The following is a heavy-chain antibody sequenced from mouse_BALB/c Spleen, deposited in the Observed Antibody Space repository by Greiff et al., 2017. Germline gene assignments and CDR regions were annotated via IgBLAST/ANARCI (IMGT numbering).Heavy chain of an antibody. CDR2: IDPETGGT. Sequence: QVQLQQSGAELVRPGASVTLSCKASGYTFTDYEMHWVKQTPVHGLEWIGAIDPETGGTAYNQKFKGKATLTADKSSSTAYMELRSLTSEDSAVYYCTVFNRGYWGQGTTLTVSS. CDR1: GYTFTDYE. J-gene: IGHJ2*01. CDR3: TVFNRGY. V-gene: IGHV1-15*01.